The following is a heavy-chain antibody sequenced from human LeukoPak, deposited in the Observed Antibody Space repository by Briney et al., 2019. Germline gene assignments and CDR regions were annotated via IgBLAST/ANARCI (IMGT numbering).Heavy chain of an antibody. CDR1: GFTFSSHA. CDR3: ARDLREKYSCDY. J-gene: IGHJ4*02. V-gene: IGHV3-30-3*01. CDR2: ISYDGIKI. D-gene: IGHD5-18*01. Sequence: SGGSLRLSCAASGFTFSSHAMHWVRQAPGKGLEWVAFISYDGIKISFADSVKGRFTISRDNSRNTVYLQMNSLRHEDTAVYYCARDLREKYSCDYWGQGTLVTVSS.